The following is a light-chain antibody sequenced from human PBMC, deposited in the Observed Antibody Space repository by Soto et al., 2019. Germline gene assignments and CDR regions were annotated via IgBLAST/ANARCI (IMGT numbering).Light chain of an antibody. CDR3: QQYSSYPIA. Sequence: DIRMTQSPSTLSDSLGDRVTITCRASQSISSWLAWYQQKPGKAPKLLIYDASSLESGVPSRFSGSGSGTEFTLTISSLQPDDFATYYCQQYSSYPIAFGQGTRLEIK. V-gene: IGKV1-5*01. J-gene: IGKJ5*01. CDR1: QSISSW. CDR2: DAS.